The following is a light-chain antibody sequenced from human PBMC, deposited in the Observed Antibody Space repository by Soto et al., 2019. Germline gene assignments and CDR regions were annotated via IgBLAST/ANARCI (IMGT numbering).Light chain of an antibody. CDR3: QQYNNWPST. Sequence: EIVMTQSPGTLSVSPGERATVSCRASQSVSTNFAWYRQKPGQSPRLLIYGASTRATGVPARFSGSGSGTEFTLTINSLQSEDFAVYYCQQYNNWPSTFGQGTKVEIK. CDR2: GAS. J-gene: IGKJ1*01. CDR1: QSVSTN. V-gene: IGKV3-15*01.